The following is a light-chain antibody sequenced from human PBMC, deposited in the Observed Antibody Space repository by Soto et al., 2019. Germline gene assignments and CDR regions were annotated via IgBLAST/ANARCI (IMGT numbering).Light chain of an antibody. V-gene: IGKV3-15*01. J-gene: IGKJ4*01. CDR2: GAS. CDR3: QQYNQWPVT. CDR1: QSVSSS. Sequence: EIVMTQSTVTLSVSPGERVTLPCRASQSVSSSLAWYQQKPGQTPRILIYGASTRATGIPARFSGSGSGTEFTLTISSLQSEDFAVYYCQQYNQWPVTFGGGTKVEIK.